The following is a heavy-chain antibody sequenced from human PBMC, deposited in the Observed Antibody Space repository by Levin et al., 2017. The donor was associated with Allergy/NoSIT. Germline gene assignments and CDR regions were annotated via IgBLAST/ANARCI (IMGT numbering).Heavy chain of an antibody. Sequence: SCAASGFTFSNAWMSWVRQAPGKGLEWVGRIKSKTDGGTTDYAAPVKGRFTISRDDSKNTLYLQMNSLKTEDTAVYYCTTAPIADYYFDYWGQGTLVTVSS. CDR2: IKSKTDGGTT. CDR3: TTAPIADYYFDY. V-gene: IGHV3-15*01. D-gene: IGHD2-15*01. J-gene: IGHJ4*02. CDR1: GFTFSNAW.